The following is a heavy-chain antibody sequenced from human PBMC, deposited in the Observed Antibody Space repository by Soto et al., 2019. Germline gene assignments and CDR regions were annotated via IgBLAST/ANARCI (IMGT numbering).Heavy chain of an antibody. J-gene: IGHJ4*02. V-gene: IGHV3-33*01. D-gene: IGHD3-22*01. CDR3: ARERSYYDSSGYEV. Sequence: GGSLRLSCAASGXTFSSYGMHWVRQAPGKGLEWVAVIWYDGSNKYYADSVKGRFTISRDNSKNTLYLQMNSLRAEDTAVYYCARERSYYDSSGYEVWGQGTLVTVSS. CDR1: GXTFSSYG. CDR2: IWYDGSNK.